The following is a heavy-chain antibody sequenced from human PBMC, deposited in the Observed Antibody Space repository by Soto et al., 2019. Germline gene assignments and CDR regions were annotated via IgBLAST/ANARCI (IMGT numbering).Heavy chain of an antibody. V-gene: IGHV3-21*01. CDR3: ARDRDLSVGATPAGY. Sequence: EVQLVESGGGLVKPGGSLRLSCAASGFTFSSYSMNWVRQAPGKGLEWVSPISSSSSYIYYADSVKGRFTISRDNAKNSLYLQMNSLRAEDTAVYYCARDRDLSVGATPAGYWGQGTLVTVSS. CDR1: GFTFSSYS. D-gene: IGHD1-26*01. CDR2: ISSSSSYI. J-gene: IGHJ4*02.